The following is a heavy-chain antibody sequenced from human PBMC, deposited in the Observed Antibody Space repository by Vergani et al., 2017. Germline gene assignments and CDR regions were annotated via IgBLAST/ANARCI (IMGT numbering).Heavy chain of an antibody. CDR1: GGSISSYY. CDR3: SRHGGSYSGMYYFDY. D-gene: IGHD1-26*01. J-gene: IGHJ4*02. Sequence: QVQLQESGPGLVKPSETLSLTCTVPGGSISSYYWSWIRQPPGKGLEWIWYIYYSGSTNYNPSLKSRVTISGDTSKNQFSLKLSSVTAADTAVYYCSRHGGSYSGMYYFDYWGQGTLVTVSS. CDR2: IYYSGST. V-gene: IGHV4-59*08.